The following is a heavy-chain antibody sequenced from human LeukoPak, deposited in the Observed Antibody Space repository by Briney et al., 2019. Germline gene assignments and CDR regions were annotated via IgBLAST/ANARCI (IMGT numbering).Heavy chain of an antibody. CDR2: ISSSSTYT. CDR1: GFSFSNYA. CDR3: ARGKRGDLRDGSWYFDY. V-gene: IGHV3-11*05. Sequence: SGGSLRLSCATSGFSFSNYAMSWVRQAPGKGLEWVSYISSSSTYTNNPDSVKGRFTISRDNAKNSLYLQMNSLRAEDTAIYYCARGKRGDLRDGSWYFDYWGQGTMVTAS. D-gene: IGHD5-24*01. J-gene: IGHJ4*02.